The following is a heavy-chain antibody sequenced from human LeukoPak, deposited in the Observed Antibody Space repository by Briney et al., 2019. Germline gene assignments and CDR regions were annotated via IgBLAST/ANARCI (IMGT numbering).Heavy chain of an antibody. V-gene: IGHV3-33*01. D-gene: IGHD1-26*01. CDR1: GSTFSSYG. CDR3: ASGSYSVFLLSY. J-gene: IGHJ4*02. Sequence: PGGSLRLSCAASGSTFSSYGMHWVRQAPGKGLEWVAVIWYDGSNKYYADSVKGRFTISRDNSKNTLYLQMNSLRAEDTAVYYCASGSYSVFLLSYWGQGTLVTVSS. CDR2: IWYDGSNK.